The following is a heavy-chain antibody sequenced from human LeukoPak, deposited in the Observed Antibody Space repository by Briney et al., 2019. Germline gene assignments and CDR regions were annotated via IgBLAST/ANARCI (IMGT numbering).Heavy chain of an antibody. Sequence: GGSLRLSCAASGFTFSSYAMSWVRQAPGKGLEGVSAISGSGGSTYYADSVKGRFTISRDNSKNTLYLQMNSLRAEDTAVYYCANGMGYYYYYYMDVWGKGTTVTVSS. D-gene: IGHD1-14*01. J-gene: IGHJ6*03. CDR3: ANGMGYYYYYYMDV. CDR2: ISGSGGST. V-gene: IGHV3-23*01. CDR1: GFTFSSYA.